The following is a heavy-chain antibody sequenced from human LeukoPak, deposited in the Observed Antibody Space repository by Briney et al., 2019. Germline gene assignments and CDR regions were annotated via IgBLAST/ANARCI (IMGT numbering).Heavy chain of an antibody. CDR1: GFTFSSYG. Sequence: PGGSLRLSCATSGFTFSSYGMSWVRQAPGKGLEWVSAISGSGGSTYYADSVKGRFTISRDNSKNTLYLQMNSLRAEDTAVYYCAKDHCGGDCSGYDYWGQGTLVTVSS. CDR3: AKDHCGGDCSGYDY. D-gene: IGHD2-21*02. V-gene: IGHV3-23*01. J-gene: IGHJ4*02. CDR2: ISGSGGST.